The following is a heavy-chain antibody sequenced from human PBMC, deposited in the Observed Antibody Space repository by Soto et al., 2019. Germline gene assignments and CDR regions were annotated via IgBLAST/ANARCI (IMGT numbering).Heavy chain of an antibody. V-gene: IGHV1-46*03. D-gene: IGHD2-2*02. CDR2: INPSGGST. CDR1: GYTFTSYY. CDR3: ARDSCSSTSCYRPLHYYYYMDV. J-gene: IGHJ6*03. Sequence: ASVKVSCKASGYTFTSYYMHWVRQAPGQGLEWMGIINPSGGSTSYAQKFQGRVTMTRDTSTSTVYMELGSLRSEDTAVYYCARDSCSSTSCYRPLHYYYYMDVWGKGTTVTSP.